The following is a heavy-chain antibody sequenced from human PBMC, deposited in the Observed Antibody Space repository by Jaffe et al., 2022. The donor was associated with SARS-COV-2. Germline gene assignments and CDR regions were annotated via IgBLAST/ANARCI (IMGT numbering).Heavy chain of an antibody. J-gene: IGHJ6*02. Sequence: EVQLVQSGAEVKKPGESLKISCKGSGYSFTSYWIGWVRQMPGKGLEWMGIIYPGDSDTRYSPSFQGQVTISADKSISTAYLQWSSLKASDTAMYYCARHGTTPRIWSGYYYGMDVWGQGTTVTVSS. V-gene: IGHV5-51*01. CDR1: GYSFTSYW. CDR2: IYPGDSDT. D-gene: IGHD3-3*01. CDR3: ARHGTTPRIWSGYYYGMDV.